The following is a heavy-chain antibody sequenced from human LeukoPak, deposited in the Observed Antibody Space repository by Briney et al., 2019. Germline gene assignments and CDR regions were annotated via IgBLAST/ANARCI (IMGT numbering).Heavy chain of an antibody. CDR3: AIPAEQLASALLLH. V-gene: IGHV4-59*08. J-gene: IGHJ4*02. D-gene: IGHD6-6*01. CDR2: VYYSGST. CDR1: GGPISGYY. Sequence: SETLSLTCTVSGGPISGYYLSWIRQPPGKGLEWIGYVYYSGSTKYNPSLNSRVTISIDTSKNQFSLKLNSVSAADTAVYYCAIPAEQLASALLLHWGQGILVTVSS.